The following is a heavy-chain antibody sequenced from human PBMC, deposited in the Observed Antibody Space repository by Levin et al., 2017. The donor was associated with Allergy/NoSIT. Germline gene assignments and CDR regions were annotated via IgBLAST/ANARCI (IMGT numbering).Heavy chain of an antibody. D-gene: IGHD3-9*01. J-gene: IGHJ5*01. CDR2: IKSQGSGGTT. V-gene: IGHV3-15*07. CDR3: TVQRYNISTGFYNCDS. CDR1: GLTFSRAW. Sequence: GESLKISCAASGLTFSRAWMNWVRQAPGKGLEWVGRIKSQGSGGTTDLAAPVKGRFTISRDDSKNTFYLQMNSLKTEYTAVYYCTVQRYNISTGFYNCDSWGQGTLVIVSS.